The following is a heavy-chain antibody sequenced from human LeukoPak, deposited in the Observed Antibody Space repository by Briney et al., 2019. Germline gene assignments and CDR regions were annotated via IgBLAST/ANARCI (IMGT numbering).Heavy chain of an antibody. V-gene: IGHV1-8*01. CDR3: ARGSNSVHNWFDP. J-gene: IGHJ5*02. D-gene: IGHD4-11*01. CDR1: GYSFTNYN. CDR2: LNPNSGNT. Sequence: ASVKVSCKASGYSFTNYNINWVRQATGQGLEWMGWLNPNSGNTGYAQKFQGRVTITRDISRSTAYMELSSLRSEDTAVYYCARGSNSVHNWFDPWGQGTLVTVSS.